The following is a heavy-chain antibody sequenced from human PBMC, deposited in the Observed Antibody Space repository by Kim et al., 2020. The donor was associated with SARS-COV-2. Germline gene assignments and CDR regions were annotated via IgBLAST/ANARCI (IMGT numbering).Heavy chain of an antibody. J-gene: IGHJ4*02. CDR3: ARGRIYGSGDPESIFDY. V-gene: IGHV4-34*01. Sequence: LKSRVTISVDTSKNQFSLRMSSVTAADTAVYYCARGRIYGSGDPESIFDYWGQGTLVTVSS. D-gene: IGHD3-10*01.